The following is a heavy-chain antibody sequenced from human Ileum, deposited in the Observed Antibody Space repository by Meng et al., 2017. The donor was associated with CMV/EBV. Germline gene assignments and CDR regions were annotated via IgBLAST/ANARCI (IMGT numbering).Heavy chain of an antibody. Sequence: SGMALSSYAKHWVRQAPGKGLEWEGVISYDGSNKYYADSVKGRFTISRDNSKNTLYLQMDSLRAEDTAVYYCAKDTLSGSSGWFDYWGQGTLVTVSS. J-gene: IGHJ4*02. CDR3: AKDTLSGSSGWFDY. CDR1: GMALSSYA. D-gene: IGHD6-19*01. V-gene: IGHV3-30*18. CDR2: ISYDGSNK.